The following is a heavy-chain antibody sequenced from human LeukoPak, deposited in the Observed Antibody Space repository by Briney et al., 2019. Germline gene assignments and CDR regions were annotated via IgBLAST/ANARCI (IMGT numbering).Heavy chain of an antibody. CDR3: ARSIMITLGGVIAPGY. CDR1: GYTFTSYA. D-gene: IGHD3-16*02. J-gene: IGHJ4*02. CDR2: INAGNGST. V-gene: IGHV1-3*01. Sequence: ASVKVSCKASGYTFTSYAMHWVRQAPGQRLEWMGWINAGNGSTKYSQKFQGRVTITRDTSASTAYMELSSLRSEDTAVYYCARSIMITLGGVIAPGYWGQGTLVTVSS.